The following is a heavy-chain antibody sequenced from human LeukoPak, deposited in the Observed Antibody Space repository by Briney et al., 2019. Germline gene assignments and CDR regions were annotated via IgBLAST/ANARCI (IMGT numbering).Heavy chain of an antibody. V-gene: IGHV1-18*01. D-gene: IGHD4-23*01. CDR2: ISAYNGNT. J-gene: IGHJ3*02. Sequence: ASVKVSCKASGGTFSSYAISWVRQAPGQGLEWMGWISAYNGNTNYAQKLQGRVTMTTDTSTSTAYMELRSLRSDDTAVYYCASSFLGNSEAFDIWGQGTMVTVSS. CDR1: GGTFSSYA. CDR3: ASSFLGNSEAFDI.